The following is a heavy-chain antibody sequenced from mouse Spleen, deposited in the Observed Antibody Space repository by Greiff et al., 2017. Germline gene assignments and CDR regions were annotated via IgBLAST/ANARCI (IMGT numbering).Heavy chain of an antibody. CDR1: GYSITSGYD. Sequence: EVMLVESGPGMVKPSQSLSLTCTVTGYSITSGYDWHWIRHFPGNKLEWMGYISYSGSTNYNPSLKSRISITHDTSKNHFFLKLNSVTTEDTATYYCASRNYGNYFDYWGQGTTLTVSS. CDR2: ISYSGST. V-gene: IGHV3-1*01. CDR3: ASRNYGNYFDY. D-gene: IGHD2-1*01. J-gene: IGHJ2*01.